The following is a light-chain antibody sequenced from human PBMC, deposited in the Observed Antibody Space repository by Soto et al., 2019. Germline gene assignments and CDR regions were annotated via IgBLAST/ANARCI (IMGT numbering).Light chain of an antibody. Sequence: EIVLTQSPPTLSLSPGERATLSCRASQSVDSYLAWYQQKPGQAPRLLIFDAFNRATGIPARFSGSGSGKDFTLTISSLEPEDFAVYYCQQHSNGLTFGGGTKVEIK. CDR1: QSVDSY. CDR2: DAF. J-gene: IGKJ4*01. V-gene: IGKV3-11*01. CDR3: QQHSNGLT.